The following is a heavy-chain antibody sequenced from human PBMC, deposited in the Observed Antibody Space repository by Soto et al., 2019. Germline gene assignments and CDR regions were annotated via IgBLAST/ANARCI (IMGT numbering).Heavy chain of an antibody. V-gene: IGHV3-11*01. CDR3: ARGAIYDRSGFNPFDM. D-gene: IGHD3-22*01. CDR1: GFMFSDNS. J-gene: IGHJ3*02. Sequence: QVQLVESGGDLVKPGGPLSLSCEVSGFMFSDNSMSWIRQAPGKGLEWISYTSSTGITTFYADSVTGRFAISRDNAKNSLFLQMNSLRAEDTAVYMCARGAIYDRSGFNPFDMWGQGTVVTVSS. CDR2: TSSTGITT.